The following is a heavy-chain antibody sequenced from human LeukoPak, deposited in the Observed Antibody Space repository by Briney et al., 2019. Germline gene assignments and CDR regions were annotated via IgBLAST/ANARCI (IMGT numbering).Heavy chain of an antibody. J-gene: IGHJ4*02. D-gene: IGHD5-18*01. CDR1: GGSISSNTY. CDR2: IYYSGNT. V-gene: IGHV4-39*01. CDR3: ASPQRGYSYGYAGPFDY. Sequence: SETLSLTCIVSGGSISSNTYWGWIRQPPGKGLEWIGSIYYSGNTYYNPSLKSRVTISEDTSKNQFSLRLSSVTAADTAVYYCASPQRGYSYGYAGPFDYWGQGTLVTVSS.